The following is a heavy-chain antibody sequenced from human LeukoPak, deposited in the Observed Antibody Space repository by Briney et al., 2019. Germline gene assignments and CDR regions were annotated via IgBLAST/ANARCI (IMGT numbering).Heavy chain of an antibody. J-gene: IGHJ4*02. CDR3: ARWTQHSYSGSYFDY. CDR2: IYYSGST. Sequence: SETLSLTCTVSGGSLSSSSYYWGWLRQPPGTGLEWIGSIYYSGSTYYNPSLKSRVTISVDTSKNQFSLKLSSVTAADTAVYYCARWTQHSYSGSYFDYWGQGTLVTVSS. V-gene: IGHV4-39*07. CDR1: GGSLSSSSYY. D-gene: IGHD1-26*01.